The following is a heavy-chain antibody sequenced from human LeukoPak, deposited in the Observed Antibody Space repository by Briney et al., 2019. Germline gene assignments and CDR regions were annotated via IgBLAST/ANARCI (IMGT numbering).Heavy chain of an antibody. J-gene: IGHJ4*02. CDR1: GFTFSSYG. CDR2: INEDGTTI. V-gene: IGHV3-74*01. D-gene: IGHD2-15*01. CDR3: TTVNVPATSY. Sequence: PGGSLRLSCAASGFTFSSYGMHWVRQVPGRGLVWVSRINEDGTTITYADSVKGRFTISRDDAKNTLYLQMNSLRADDTAVYYCTTVNVPATSYWGQGTLVTVSS.